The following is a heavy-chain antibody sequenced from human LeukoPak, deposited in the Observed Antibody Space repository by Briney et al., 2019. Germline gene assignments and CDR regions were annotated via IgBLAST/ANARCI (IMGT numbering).Heavy chain of an antibody. CDR2: IYYSGST. D-gene: IGHD6-13*01. CDR3: ARRGAAGLFDY. CDR1: GGSISSYY. V-gene: IGHV4-59*07. Sequence: PSGTLSLTCTVSGGSISSYYWSWIRQPPGKGLEWIGYIYYSGSTNYNPSLKSRVTILVDTSKNQFSLKLSSVTAADTAVYYCARRGAAGLFDYWGQGTLVTVSS. J-gene: IGHJ4*02.